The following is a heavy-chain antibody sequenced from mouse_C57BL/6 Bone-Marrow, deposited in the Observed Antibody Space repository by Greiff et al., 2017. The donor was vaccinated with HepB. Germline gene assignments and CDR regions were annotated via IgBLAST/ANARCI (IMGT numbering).Heavy chain of an antibody. D-gene: IGHD1-1*01. CDR2: IYWDDDK. CDR1: GFSLSTSGMG. CDR3: ARLITTVVARGFGDY. V-gene: IGHV8-12*01. Sequence: QVTLKESGPGILQSSQTLSLTCSFSGFSLSTSGMGVSWIRQPSGKGLEWLAHIYWDDDKRYNPSLKSRLTISKDTSRNQVFLKITSVDTAATATYYCARLITTVVARGFGDYWGQGTTLTVSS. J-gene: IGHJ2*01.